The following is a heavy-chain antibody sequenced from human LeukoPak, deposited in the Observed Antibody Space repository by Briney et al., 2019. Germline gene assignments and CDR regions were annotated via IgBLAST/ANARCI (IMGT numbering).Heavy chain of an antibody. CDR1: GGSFSGYY. CDR3: ARGRSGGSCFPFDY. D-gene: IGHD2-15*01. Sequence: SETLSLTCTVYGGSFSGYYLSWIRQPPGKGLEWIGEINHSGSTNYNPALKSRITISVDTSTTQLSLKLSYVTAADTAVYYCARGRSGGSCFPFDYWGQGTLVTVSS. V-gene: IGHV4-34*01. J-gene: IGHJ4*02. CDR2: INHSGST.